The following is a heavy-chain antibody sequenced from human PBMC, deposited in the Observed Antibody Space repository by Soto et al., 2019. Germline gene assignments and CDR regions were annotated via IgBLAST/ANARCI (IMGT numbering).Heavy chain of an antibody. D-gene: IGHD3-22*01. CDR2: MYYSGTT. J-gene: IGHJ5*02. Sequence: QLQLQESGPVLVKPSETLSLTCTVSGGSISSSDFYWGWLRQPPGKGLDFIGSMYYSGTTYYNPSLKNRITISVDTSKNQFSLKLISVTAADTAVYYCAVVDSTGNWFDPWGQGALVTVSS. V-gene: IGHV4-39*01. CDR1: GGSISSSDFY. CDR3: AVVDSTGNWFDP.